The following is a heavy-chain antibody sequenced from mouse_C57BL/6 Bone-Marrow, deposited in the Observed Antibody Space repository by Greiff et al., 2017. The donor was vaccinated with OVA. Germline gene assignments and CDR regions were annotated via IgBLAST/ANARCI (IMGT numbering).Heavy chain of an antibody. CDR3: ADDAMDD. J-gene: IGHJ4*01. CDR1: GYTFTIYG. CDR2: IYPTIGNT. V-gene: IGHV1-81*01. Sequence: QVQLQQSGAELARPGASVMLSCKASGYTFTIYGISWVKQRPGQGLEWIGEIYPTIGNTLYNEKFKGKATLTADKSSSTAYMERRRLTSEDSADYFCADDAMDDWGQGTSVTVSS.